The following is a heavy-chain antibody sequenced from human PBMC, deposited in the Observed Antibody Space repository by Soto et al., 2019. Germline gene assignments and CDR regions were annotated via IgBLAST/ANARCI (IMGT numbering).Heavy chain of an antibody. CDR3: ASLGGIAVAGSDY. CDR1: GGSFSGYY. V-gene: IGHV4-34*01. D-gene: IGHD6-19*01. J-gene: IGHJ4*02. CDR2: INHSGST. Sequence: PSETLSLTCAVYGGSFSGYYWSWIRQPPGKGLEWIGEINHSGSTNYNPSLKSRVTISVDTSKNQFSLKLSSVTAADTAVYYCASLGGIAVAGSDYWGQGTLVTVS.